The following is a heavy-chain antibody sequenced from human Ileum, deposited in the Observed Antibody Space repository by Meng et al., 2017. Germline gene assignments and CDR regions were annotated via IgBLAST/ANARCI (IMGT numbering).Heavy chain of an antibody. D-gene: IGHD3-16*02. CDR3: ARLRLGELSLFYAFDI. V-gene: IGHV4-39*07. Sequence: SETLSLTCTVSGGSISSSSYYWGWIRQPPGKGLEWIGSIYYSGSTYYNPSLKSRVTISVDTSKNQFSLKLSSVTAADTAVYYCARLRLGELSLFYAFDIWGQGTMVTVSS. J-gene: IGHJ3*02. CDR2: IYYSGST. CDR1: GGSISSSSYY.